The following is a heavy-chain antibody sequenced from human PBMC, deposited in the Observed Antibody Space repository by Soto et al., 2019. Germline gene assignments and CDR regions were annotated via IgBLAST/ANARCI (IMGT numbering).Heavy chain of an antibody. J-gene: IGHJ5*02. CDR2: IYDSGTT. CDR1: GGSFSPNY. Sequence: SETLSLTCTVSGGSFSPNYWSWIRQPPGKGLEWIGYIYDSGTTSHNPSLKSRVTMSVDTSRNQFSLNLSSVTAADTAVYYCAREHGFSYGLNYFDPWGQGTLVTVSS. D-gene: IGHD5-18*01. V-gene: IGHV4-59*01. CDR3: AREHGFSYGLNYFDP.